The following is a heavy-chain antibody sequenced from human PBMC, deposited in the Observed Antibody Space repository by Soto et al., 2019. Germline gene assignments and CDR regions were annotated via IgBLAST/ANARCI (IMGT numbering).Heavy chain of an antibody. Sequence: EVQLVESGGGLVQPGGSLRLSCAASGFTFSSHWMHWVRQTPGKGLVWVSRIKGDGSSLSYADSVKGRFTISRDNAKSTLYLQMNTLRAEDTALYYCARDRSSITGTAGDYWGQGTLVTVSS. CDR2: IKGDGSSL. CDR3: ARDRSSITGTAGDY. D-gene: IGHD1-7*01. J-gene: IGHJ4*02. CDR1: GFTFSSHW. V-gene: IGHV3-74*01.